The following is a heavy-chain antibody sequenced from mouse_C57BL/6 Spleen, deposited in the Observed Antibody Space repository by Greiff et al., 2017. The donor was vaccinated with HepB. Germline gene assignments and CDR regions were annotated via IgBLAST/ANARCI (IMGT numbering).Heavy chain of an antibody. CDR2: IDPENGDT. J-gene: IGHJ3*01. Sequence: VQLQQSGAELVRPGASVKLSCTASGFNIKDDYMHWVKQRPEQGLEWIGWIDPENGDTEYASKFQGKATITADTSSNTAYLQLSSLTSEDTAVYYCTTAVTTGWFAYWGQGTLVTVSA. V-gene: IGHV14-4*01. CDR1: GFNIKDDY. CDR3: TTAVTTGWFAY. D-gene: IGHD2-2*01.